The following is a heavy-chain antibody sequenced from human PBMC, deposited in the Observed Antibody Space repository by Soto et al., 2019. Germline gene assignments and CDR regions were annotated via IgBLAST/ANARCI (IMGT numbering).Heavy chain of an antibody. CDR2: IYYSGST. CDR1: GGSISSYY. Sequence: KTSETLSLTCTVSGGSISSYYWSWIRQPPGKGLEWIGYIYYSGSTNYNPSLKSRVTISVDTSKNQFSLKLSSVTAADTAVYYCARGGVGASTNYYYYYGMDVWGQGTTVTVSS. D-gene: IGHD1-26*01. CDR3: ARGGVGASTNYYYYYGMDV. J-gene: IGHJ6*02. V-gene: IGHV4-59*01.